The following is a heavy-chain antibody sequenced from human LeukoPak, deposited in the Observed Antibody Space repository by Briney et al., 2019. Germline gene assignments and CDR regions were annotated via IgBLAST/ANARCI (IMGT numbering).Heavy chain of an antibody. CDR2: IYYSGST. CDR1: GGSISSGGHY. J-gene: IGHJ6*03. D-gene: IGHD2-2*02. V-gene: IGHV4-31*03. Sequence: SETLSLTCTVSGGSISSGGHYWSWIRQRPGNGLEWIGYIYYSGSTYYNPSLKSRVTISVDTSNIQFSLKLSAVTAADTAVYYCARSGPNCSSTSCYTPLGMDVWGKGTTVTVSS. CDR3: ARSGPNCSSTSCYTPLGMDV.